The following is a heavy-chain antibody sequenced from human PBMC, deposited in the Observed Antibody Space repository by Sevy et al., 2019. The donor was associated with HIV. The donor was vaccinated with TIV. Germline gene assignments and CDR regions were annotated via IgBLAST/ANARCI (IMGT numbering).Heavy chain of an antibody. CDR1: GFTFDDYT. J-gene: IGHJ4*02. V-gene: IGHV3-43*01. CDR2: ISWDGGST. CDR3: AKASLRGIAAAGHLYFDY. D-gene: IGHD6-13*01. Sequence: GGSLRLSCAASGFTFDDYTMHWVRQAPGKGLEWVSLISWDGGSTYYADSVKGRFTISRDNSKNSLYLQMNSLRTEDTAVYYCAKASLRGIAAAGHLYFDYWGQGTLVTVSS.